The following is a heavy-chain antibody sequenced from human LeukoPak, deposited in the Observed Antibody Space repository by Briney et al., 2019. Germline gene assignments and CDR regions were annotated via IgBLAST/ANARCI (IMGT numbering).Heavy chain of an antibody. CDR2: ISGSGGST. J-gene: IGHJ4*02. Sequence: GGSLRLSCAASGFTFSSYAMSWVRQAAGKGLEWVSAISGSGGSTYYADSVKGRFTISRDNAKNSLYLQMNSLRVEDTALYYCTKDQGLYDSRGYYYYWGQGTLVTVSS. D-gene: IGHD3-22*01. V-gene: IGHV3-23*01. CDR3: TKDQGLYDSRGYYYY. CDR1: GFTFSSYA.